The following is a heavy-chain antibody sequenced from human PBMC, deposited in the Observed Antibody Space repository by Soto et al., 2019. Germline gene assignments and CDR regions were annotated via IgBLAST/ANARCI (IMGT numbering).Heavy chain of an antibody. CDR3: ARQGYYYYGMDV. V-gene: IGHV3-33*01. Sequence: PGGSLRLSCAASGFTFSHHGMHWVRQAPGKGLEWVAVIWYDGSNEYYADSVKGRFTISRDNSKNTLYLQWSSLKASDTAMYYCARQGYYYYGMDVWGQGTTVTVSS. CDR1: GFTFSHHG. J-gene: IGHJ6*02. CDR2: IWYDGSNE.